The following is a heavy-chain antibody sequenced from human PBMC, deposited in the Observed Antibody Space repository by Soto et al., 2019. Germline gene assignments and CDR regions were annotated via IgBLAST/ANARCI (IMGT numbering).Heavy chain of an antibody. CDR1: GGSISSGGYY. CDR2: IYYIGST. J-gene: IGHJ6*02. Sequence: QVQLQESGPGLVKPSQTLSLTCTVSGGSISSGGYYWSWIRQYPGKGLEWIGYIYYIGSTYYSPSLKSRVTISADTSKNQFSLKLSSVTAADTAVYYCARLRCRYFMDVWGQGTTVTVSS. D-gene: IGHD3-9*01. V-gene: IGHV4-31*03. CDR3: ARLRCRYFMDV.